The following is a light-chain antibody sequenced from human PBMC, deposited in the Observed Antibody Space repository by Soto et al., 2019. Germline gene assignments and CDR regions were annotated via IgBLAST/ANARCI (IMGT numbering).Light chain of an antibody. CDR3: MQSIQLRRT. CDR1: QSLLHSDGTTY. Sequence: DIVITLPPLSVSVTPGQPASISCKSSQSLLHSDGTTYLYWYLQKPGQPSQLLIYEVPNRFSGVPDWISSSGARTEFTLKISRVEAEDVGVYYCMQSIQLRRTFGGGTKVDIK. V-gene: IGKV2D-29*01. J-gene: IGKJ4*02. CDR2: EVP.